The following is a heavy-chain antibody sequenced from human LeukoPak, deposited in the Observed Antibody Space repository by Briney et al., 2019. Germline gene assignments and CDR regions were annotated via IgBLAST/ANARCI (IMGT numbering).Heavy chain of an antibody. CDR3: AADDYGDHGLRY. J-gene: IGHJ4*02. CDR1: GGSISSYY. Sequence: PSETLSLTCTVSGGSISSYYWSWIRQPPGKGLEWIGYIYYSGSTNYNPSPKSRVTISVDTSKNQFSLKLSSVTAADTAVYYCAADDYGDHGLRYWGQGTLVTVSS. D-gene: IGHD4-17*01. V-gene: IGHV4-59*01. CDR2: IYYSGST.